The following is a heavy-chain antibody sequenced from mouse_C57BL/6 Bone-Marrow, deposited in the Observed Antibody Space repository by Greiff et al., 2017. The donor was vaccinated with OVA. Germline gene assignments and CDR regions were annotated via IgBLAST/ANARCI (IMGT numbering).Heavy chain of an antibody. J-gene: IGHJ4*01. V-gene: IGHV5-17*01. CDR3: ARGPYYYGSSFYAMDY. Sequence: DVQLVESGGGLVKPGGSLKLSCAASGFTFSDYGMHWVRQAPEKGLEWVAYISSGSSTIYYADTVKGRFTISRDNAKNTLFLQMTSLRSEDTAMYYCARGPYYYGSSFYAMDYWGQGTSVTVSS. CDR1: GFTFSDYG. CDR2: ISSGSSTI. D-gene: IGHD1-1*01.